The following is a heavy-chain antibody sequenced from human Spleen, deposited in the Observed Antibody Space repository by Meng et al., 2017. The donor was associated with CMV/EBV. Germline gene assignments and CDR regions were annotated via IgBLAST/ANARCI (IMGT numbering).Heavy chain of an antibody. CDR1: GYTFTSYG. CDR3: ARVSATTDANWFDP. J-gene: IGHJ5*02. CDR2: ISAYNGNT. D-gene: IGHD4-11*01. Sequence: ASVKVSCKASGYTFTSYGISWVRQAPGQGLEWMGWISAYNGNTNYAQKLQGRVTMTTDTSTSTAYMELSSLRSEDTAVYYCARVSATTDANWFDPWGQGTLVTVSS. V-gene: IGHV1-18*01.